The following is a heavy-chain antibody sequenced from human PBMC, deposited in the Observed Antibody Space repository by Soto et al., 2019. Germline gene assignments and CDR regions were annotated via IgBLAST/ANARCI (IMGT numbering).Heavy chain of an antibody. D-gene: IGHD3-22*01. V-gene: IGHV4-61*01. CDR3: ARAKYYYDSSGYYYYFDY. J-gene: IGHJ4*02. CDR2: IYYSGST. Sequence: SETLSLTCTVSGGSVSSGSYYWSWIRQPPGKGLEWIGYIYYSGSTNYNPSLKSRVTISVDTSKNQFSLKLSSVTAADTAVYYCARAKYYYDSSGYYYYFDYWGQGTLVTVSS. CDR1: GGSVSSGSYY.